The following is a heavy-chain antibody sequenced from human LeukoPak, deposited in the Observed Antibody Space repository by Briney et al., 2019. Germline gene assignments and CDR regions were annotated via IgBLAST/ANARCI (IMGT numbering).Heavy chain of an antibody. J-gene: IGHJ6*03. CDR1: GFTFSSYG. D-gene: IGHD3-10*01. CDR2: IRYDGSNK. CDR3: ARVEAGTMVRGVIITDYYYYYVDV. V-gene: IGHV3-30*02. Sequence: PGGSLRLSCAASGFTFSSYGMHWVRQAPGKGLEWVAFIRYDGSNKYYADSVKGRFTISRDNAKNSLYLQMNSLRAEDTGVYYYARVEAGTMVRGVIITDYYYYYVDVWGKGTTVTVSS.